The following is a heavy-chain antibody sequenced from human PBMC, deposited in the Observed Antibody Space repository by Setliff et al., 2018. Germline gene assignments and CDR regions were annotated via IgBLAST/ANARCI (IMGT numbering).Heavy chain of an antibody. CDR1: GASVSSNDYF. CDR3: ARLKVGNNWPDY. Sequence: SETLSLTCSVSGASVSSNDYFWAWIRQPPRERLHWIGTLYPSGFTYYNPSLRDRVAISADSSKDELSLSLQSVTAADSAVYYCARLKVGNNWPDYWGQGTLVTVSS. V-gene: IGHV4-39*01. CDR2: LYPSGFT. D-gene: IGHD1-1*01. J-gene: IGHJ4*02.